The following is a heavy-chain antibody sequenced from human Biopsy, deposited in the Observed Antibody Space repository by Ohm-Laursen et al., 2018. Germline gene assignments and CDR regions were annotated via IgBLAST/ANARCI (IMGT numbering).Heavy chain of an antibody. CDR3: ARDTRWSPYSMGV. D-gene: IGHD4-23*01. V-gene: IGHV3-11*01. CDR2: ISGGGTI. Sequence: SLRLSCTASGFSFSDYHMRWIRQAPGRGLEWVSYISGGGTIYYGDSMKGRVTISRDNAKNSLYLQMHSLRAEDTAVDYCARDTRWSPYSMGVWGQGTTVTVSS. CDR1: GFSFSDYH. J-gene: IGHJ6*02.